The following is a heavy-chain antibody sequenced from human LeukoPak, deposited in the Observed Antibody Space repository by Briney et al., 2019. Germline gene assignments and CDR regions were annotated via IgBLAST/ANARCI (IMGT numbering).Heavy chain of an antibody. J-gene: IGHJ4*02. CDR2: IWYDGGNK. V-gene: IGHV3-33*01. CDR3: ASATVSGDYFDY. D-gene: IGHD1-26*01. Sequence: GGSLRLSCAASGFTFSSYGMHWVRQTPGKGLEWVAIIWYDGGNKSYADSVKGRFTISRDNSKNTLYLQMNSLRAEDTAIYYCASATVSGDYFDYWGQGTLVTVSP. CDR1: GFTFSSYG.